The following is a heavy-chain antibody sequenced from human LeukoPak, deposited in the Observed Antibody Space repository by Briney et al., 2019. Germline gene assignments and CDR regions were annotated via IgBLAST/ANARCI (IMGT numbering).Heavy chain of an antibody. D-gene: IGHD5-24*01. CDR2: ISWNSGSI. Sequence: GGSLRLSCAASGFTFDDYAMHWVRQAPGKGLEWVSGISWNSGSIGCADSVKGRFTISRDNAKNSLYLQMNSLRAEDTALYYCAKDIEGDGYAFDYWGQGTLVTVSS. J-gene: IGHJ4*02. CDR3: AKDIEGDGYAFDY. V-gene: IGHV3-9*01. CDR1: GFTFDDYA.